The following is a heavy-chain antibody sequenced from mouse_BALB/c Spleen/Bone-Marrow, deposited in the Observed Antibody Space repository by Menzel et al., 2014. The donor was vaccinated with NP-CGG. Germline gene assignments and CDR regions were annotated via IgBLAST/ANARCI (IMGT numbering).Heavy chain of an antibody. CDR1: GYTFTDCV. V-gene: IGHV1-77*01. Sequence: QVQLQQSGPELVKPGASVKMSCKASGYTFTDCVISWVKQRTGQGLEWIGEIYPGSGSTYYNEKFKGKAQLTADKASNTAYMQLSSLTSEDAAVYFCARGGGYGSSWFAYWGQGTLVTGAA. J-gene: IGHJ3*01. CDR3: ARGGGYGSSWFAY. D-gene: IGHD1-1*01. CDR2: IYPGSGST.